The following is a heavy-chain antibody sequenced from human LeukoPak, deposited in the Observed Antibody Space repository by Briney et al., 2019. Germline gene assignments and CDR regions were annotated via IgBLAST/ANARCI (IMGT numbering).Heavy chain of an antibody. Sequence: ASVKVSCKASGYTFTSYGISWVRQAPGQGLEWMGWINPNSGGTNYAQKFQGWVTMTRDTSISTAYMELSRLRSDDTAVNYCARSSGYYRLDYWGQGTLVTVSS. D-gene: IGHD3-3*01. CDR1: GYTFTSYG. V-gene: IGHV1-2*04. CDR2: INPNSGGT. J-gene: IGHJ4*02. CDR3: ARSSGYYRLDY.